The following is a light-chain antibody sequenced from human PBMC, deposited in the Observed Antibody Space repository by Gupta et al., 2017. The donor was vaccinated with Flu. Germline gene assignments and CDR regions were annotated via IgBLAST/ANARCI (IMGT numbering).Light chain of an antibody. J-gene: IGLJ3*02. Sequence: GQTVSITCQGDTLRNYFASWYQQKPGQAPVLVLYGKNNRPSGIPDRFSGSSSGNTASLTITGAQAEDEADYYCNSRDSSGNRLVFGGGTKLTVL. V-gene: IGLV3-19*01. CDR1: TLRNYF. CDR3: NSRDSSGNRLV. CDR2: GKN.